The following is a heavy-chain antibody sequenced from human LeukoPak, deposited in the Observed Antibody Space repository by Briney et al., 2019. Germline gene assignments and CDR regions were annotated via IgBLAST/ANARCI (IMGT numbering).Heavy chain of an antibody. CDR1: GFTFSSYA. J-gene: IGHJ6*02. CDR3: VRDSLYDSRYYYYGLDV. CDR2: ISSTGSSI. V-gene: IGHV3-48*02. D-gene: IGHD3-22*01. Sequence: PGGSLRLSCAASGFTFSSYAMHWVRQAPGKGLEWISYISSTGSSIYYADSVKGRFTISRDNAENSLYLQMNSLRDEDTAVYYCVRDSLYDSRYYYYGLDVWGQGTTVAVSS.